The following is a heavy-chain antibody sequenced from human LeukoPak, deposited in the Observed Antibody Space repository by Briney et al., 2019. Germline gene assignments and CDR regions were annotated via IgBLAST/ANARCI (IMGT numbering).Heavy chain of an antibody. Sequence: PGGSLRLSCAASGFTFSSYAMNWVRQAPGKGLEWVSYISTSSSTIYYADSVKGRFTISRDNAKNSLYLQMNSLRAEDTAVYYCARDGGSSWYGAFDIWGQGTMVTVSS. CDR3: ARDGGSSWYGAFDI. J-gene: IGHJ3*02. CDR2: ISTSSSTI. V-gene: IGHV3-48*01. D-gene: IGHD6-13*01. CDR1: GFTFSSYA.